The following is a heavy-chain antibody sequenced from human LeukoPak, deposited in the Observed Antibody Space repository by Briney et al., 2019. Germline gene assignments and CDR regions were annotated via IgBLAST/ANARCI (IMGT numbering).Heavy chain of an antibody. CDR3: ARDGPRVYSSGWYGDFDY. J-gene: IGHJ4*02. CDR2: SHGDATPP. V-gene: IGHV3-74*01. Sequence: GGSLRLSCAASGFSLSDYNMHWVRQAPGKGLVWVSRSHGDATPPYYADSVKGRFTISRDNAKNSLYLQVNSLRAEDTAVYYCARDGPRVYSSGWYGDFDYWGQGTLVTVSS. D-gene: IGHD6-19*01. CDR1: GFSLSDYN.